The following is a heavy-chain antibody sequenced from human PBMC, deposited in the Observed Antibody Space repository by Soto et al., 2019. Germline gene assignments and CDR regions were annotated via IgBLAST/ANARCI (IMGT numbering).Heavy chain of an antibody. J-gene: IGHJ6*03. V-gene: IGHV4-59*01. CDR3: AISESYDFWSGYYTVYYYYYMDV. D-gene: IGHD3-3*01. CDR1: GGSISSYY. Sequence: PSETLSLTCTVSGGSISSYYWSWIRQPPGKGLEWIGYIYYSGSTNYNPSLKSRVTISVDTSKNQFSLKLSSVTAADTAVYYCAISESYDFWSGYYTVYYYYYMDVWGKGTTVTVSS. CDR2: IYYSGST.